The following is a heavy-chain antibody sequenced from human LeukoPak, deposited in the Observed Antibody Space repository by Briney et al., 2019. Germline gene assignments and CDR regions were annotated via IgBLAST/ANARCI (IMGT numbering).Heavy chain of an antibody. CDR2: IYYSGST. Sequence: PSETLFLTCTVSGGSISSYYWSWIRQPPGKGLEWIGYIYYSGSTNYNPSLKSRVTISVDTSKNQFSLKLSSVTAADTAVYYCARYDSSGSFDYWGQGTLVTVSS. CDR1: GGSISSYY. V-gene: IGHV4-59*01. CDR3: ARYDSSGSFDY. J-gene: IGHJ4*02. D-gene: IGHD3-22*01.